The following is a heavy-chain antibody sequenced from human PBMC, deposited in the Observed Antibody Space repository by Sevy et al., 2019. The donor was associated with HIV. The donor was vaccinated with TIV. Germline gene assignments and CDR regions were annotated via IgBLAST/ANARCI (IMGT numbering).Heavy chain of an antibody. CDR3: AREREFTLFGVLIESGMDV. Sequence: GGSLRLSCVASGFTFSRYSMNWVRQAPGKGLEWVSNIGSTGPTIYYADSVKGRFTISRDNSKNTLYLQMNNLRAEDTAVYYCAREREFTLFGVLIESGMDVWGHGTTVTVSS. V-gene: IGHV3-48*01. D-gene: IGHD3-3*01. J-gene: IGHJ6*02. CDR2: IGSTGPTI. CDR1: GFTFSRYS.